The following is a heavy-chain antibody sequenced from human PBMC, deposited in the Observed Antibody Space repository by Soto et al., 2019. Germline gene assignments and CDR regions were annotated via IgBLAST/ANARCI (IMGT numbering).Heavy chain of an antibody. CDR3: AHRPIVGAAI. D-gene: IGHD1-26*01. Sequence: SETLSLTCAVFGGSISNSNWWTWVRQPPGKGLDWIGEIFHSGSTNYNSSLMGRVTISVDKANNQFSLKLSSVTAADTAVYYCAHRPIVGAAIWGQGTLVTVS. V-gene: IGHV4-4*02. CDR1: GGSISNSNW. CDR2: IFHSGST. J-gene: IGHJ4*02.